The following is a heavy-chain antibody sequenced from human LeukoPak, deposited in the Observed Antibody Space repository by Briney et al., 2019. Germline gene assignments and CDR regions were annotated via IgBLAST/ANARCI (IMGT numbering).Heavy chain of an antibody. CDR2: MNPNSGNT. V-gene: IGHV1-8*01. Sequence: GASVKVSCKASGYTFTSYDMHWVRQAPGQGLEWMGWMNPNSGNTGYAQKFQGRVTMTRNTSISTAYMELSRLRSEATAVYYCAREGGKYQLPDAYYIDYWGQGTLVTVSS. D-gene: IGHD2-2*01. CDR3: AREGGKYQLPDAYYIDY. J-gene: IGHJ4*02. CDR1: GYTFTSYD.